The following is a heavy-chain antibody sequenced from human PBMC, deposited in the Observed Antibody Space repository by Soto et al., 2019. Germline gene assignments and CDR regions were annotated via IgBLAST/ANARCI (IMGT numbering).Heavy chain of an antibody. Sequence: LSLTCTVSGGSISSSGYYWSWIRQHPGKGLEWIGHVYYSGSTYYNPSLKSRVTISVDTSKNQFSLKLSSVTAADTAVYYCVRLRYCSSTSCHRFDPWGQGTLVTVSS. CDR2: VYYSGST. CDR3: VRLRYCSSTSCHRFDP. CDR1: GGSISSSGYY. J-gene: IGHJ5*02. V-gene: IGHV4-31*03. D-gene: IGHD2-2*02.